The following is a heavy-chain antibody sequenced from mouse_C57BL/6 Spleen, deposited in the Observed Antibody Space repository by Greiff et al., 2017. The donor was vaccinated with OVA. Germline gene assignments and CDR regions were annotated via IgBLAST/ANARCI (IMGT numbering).Heavy chain of an antibody. CDR2: IWTGGGT. Sequence: QVQLKESGPGLVAPSQSLSITCTVSGFSLTSYAISWVRQPPGKGLEWLGVIWTGGGTNYNSALKSKLSISKDNSTSQVFLKMNSLQTDETARDERARRGDEGAMEKWGEGASGTVSS. V-gene: IGHV2-9-1*01. D-gene: IGHD3-3*01. J-gene: IGHJ4*01. CDR1: GFSLTSYA. CDR3: ARRGDEGAMEK.